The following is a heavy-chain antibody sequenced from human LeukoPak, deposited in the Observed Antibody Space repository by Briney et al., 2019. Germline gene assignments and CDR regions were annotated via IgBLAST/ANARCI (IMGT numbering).Heavy chain of an antibody. CDR1: TFTFSSYS. D-gene: IGHD6-25*01. V-gene: IGHV3-48*04. Sequence: GGSLRLSCAASTFTFSSYSMNWVRQAPGKGLEWVSYISSNRNTIYYADSVKGRFTISRDNAKNTLYVQMNSLRAEDTAVYYCARVGARLGAFDIWGQGTMVTVSS. CDR3: ARVGARLGAFDI. CDR2: ISSNRNTI. J-gene: IGHJ3*02.